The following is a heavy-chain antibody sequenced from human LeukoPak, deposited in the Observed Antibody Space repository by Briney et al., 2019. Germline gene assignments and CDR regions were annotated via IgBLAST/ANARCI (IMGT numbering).Heavy chain of an antibody. Sequence: GGSLRLSCAASGFTFSNYWMSWVRQAPGKGLEWVANIKQDGSDKYYVDSVKGRFTISRDNAKNSLYLQMNSLRAEDTAVYYCARRFTYGSLGFDYWGQGTLVTVSS. D-gene: IGHD5-18*01. CDR3: ARRFTYGSLGFDY. CDR2: IKQDGSDK. J-gene: IGHJ4*02. V-gene: IGHV3-7*01. CDR1: GFTFSNYW.